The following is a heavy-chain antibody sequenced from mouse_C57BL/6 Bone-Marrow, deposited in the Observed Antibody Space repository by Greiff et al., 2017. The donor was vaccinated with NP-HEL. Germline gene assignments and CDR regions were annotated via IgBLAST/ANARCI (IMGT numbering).Heavy chain of an antibody. J-gene: IGHJ3*01. CDR3: ARNSASY. Sequence: VQLQESGPELVKPGASVKISCKASGYAFSSSWMNWVKQRPGKGLEWIGRIYPGDGDTNYNGKFKGKATLTADKSSSTAYMQLSSLTSEDSAVYFCARNSASYWGQGTLVTVSA. CDR2: IYPGDGDT. CDR1: GYAFSSSW. V-gene: IGHV1-82*01.